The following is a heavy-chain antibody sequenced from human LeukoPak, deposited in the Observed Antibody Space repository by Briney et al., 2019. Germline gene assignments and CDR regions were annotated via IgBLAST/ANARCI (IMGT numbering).Heavy chain of an antibody. CDR3: ARARYYYDIRVVA. CDR1: GYSFTAYY. D-gene: IGHD3-22*01. CDR2: INPNSGGT. J-gene: IGHJ5*02. Sequence: ASVKVSCKASGYSFTAYYMHWVRQAPGRGLEYMGWINPNSGGTNSSQKFQGRVTMTRDTSISTAYMELSRLRSDDTAVYYCARARYYYDIRVVAWGQGTLVTVSS. V-gene: IGHV1-2*02.